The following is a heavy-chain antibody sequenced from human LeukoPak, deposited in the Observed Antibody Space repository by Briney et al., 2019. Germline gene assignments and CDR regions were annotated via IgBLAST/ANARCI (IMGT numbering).Heavy chain of an antibody. J-gene: IGHJ4*02. CDR1: GGSLSGYY. V-gene: IGHV4-34*01. Sequence: SETLSLTCAVYGGSLSGYYWSWLRQPPGKGLEWIGEINHSGSTNYNPSLKSRVTISVDKSKNQFSLKLSSVTAADTAVYYCARVSYYDSSGNRGAFDYWGQGTLVTVSS. D-gene: IGHD3-22*01. CDR3: ARVSYYDSSGNRGAFDY. CDR2: INHSGST.